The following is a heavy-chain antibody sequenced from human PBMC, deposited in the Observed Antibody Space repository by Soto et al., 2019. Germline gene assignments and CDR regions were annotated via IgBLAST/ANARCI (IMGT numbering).Heavy chain of an antibody. Sequence: SETLSLTCAVSGGSISSGGYSWSWIRQPPGKGLEWIGYIYHSGSTYYNPSLKSRVTISVDRSKNQFSLRLISVTAADTAKYFCAREGNLRRRPQPLDFWGQGIRVT. D-gene: IGHD1-1*01. V-gene: IGHV4-30-2*01. CDR3: AREGNLRRRPQPLDF. CDR2: IYHSGST. J-gene: IGHJ4*02. CDR1: GGSISSGGYS.